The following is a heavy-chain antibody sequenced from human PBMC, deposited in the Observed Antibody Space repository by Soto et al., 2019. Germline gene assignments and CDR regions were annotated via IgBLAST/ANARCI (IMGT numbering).Heavy chain of an antibody. CDR2: INAGNGNT. CDR3: AREGGREGGGYSGYDFYYYYCMDV. J-gene: IGHJ6*02. CDR1: GYTFTRYA. Sequence: QVQLVQSGAEVKKPGASVKVSCKASGYTFTRYAMHWVRQAPGQRLEWMGWINAGNGNTKYSQKFQGRVTITRDTSATTAYMELSSLTSEDTAVYYCAREGGREGGGYSGYDFYYYYCMDVWGQGTTVTVSS. V-gene: IGHV1-3*01. D-gene: IGHD5-12*01.